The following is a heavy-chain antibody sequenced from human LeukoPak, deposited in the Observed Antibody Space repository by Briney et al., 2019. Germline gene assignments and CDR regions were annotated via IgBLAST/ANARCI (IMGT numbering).Heavy chain of an antibody. CDR2: IYYSGST. CDR1: GGSISSSSYY. V-gene: IGHV4-39*01. D-gene: IGHD6-6*01. Sequence: SETLSLTCTVSGGSISSSSYYWGWIRQPPGKGLEWIGSIYYSGSTYYNPSLKSRVTISVDTSKNQFSLKLSSVTAADTAVYYCARRAGIAARPPYNWFDPWGQGTLVTVSS. J-gene: IGHJ5*02. CDR3: ARRAGIAARPPYNWFDP.